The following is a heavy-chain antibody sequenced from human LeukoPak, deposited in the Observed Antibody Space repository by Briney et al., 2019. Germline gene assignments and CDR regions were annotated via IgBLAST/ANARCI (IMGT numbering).Heavy chain of an antibody. CDR1: GGSISSGVYY. Sequence: SETLSLTCTVSGGSISSGVYYWSWIRQHPGKGLEWIGYIYYSGSTYYNPSLKSRVTISVDTSKNQFSLKLSSVTAADTAVYYCAREELEPATYYYGMDVWGQGTTVTVSS. J-gene: IGHJ6*02. V-gene: IGHV4-31*03. CDR3: AREELEPATYYYGMDV. D-gene: IGHD1-1*01. CDR2: IYYSGST.